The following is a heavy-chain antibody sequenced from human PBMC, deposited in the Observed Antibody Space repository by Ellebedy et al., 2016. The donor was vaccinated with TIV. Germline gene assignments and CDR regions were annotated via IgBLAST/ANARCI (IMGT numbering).Heavy chain of an antibody. Sequence: GSLRLSCTVSGGSISSYYWSWIRQPPGKGLEWFGXXHYSVSTQYNPSLKSRVIISVDTSKNQFSLQLSSVTAADTAVYYCARNYCGDDCFAFDIWGQGTMVTVSS. J-gene: IGHJ3*02. CDR1: GGSISSYY. V-gene: IGHV4-59*08. D-gene: IGHD2-21*02. CDR2: XHYSVST. CDR3: ARNYCGDDCFAFDI.